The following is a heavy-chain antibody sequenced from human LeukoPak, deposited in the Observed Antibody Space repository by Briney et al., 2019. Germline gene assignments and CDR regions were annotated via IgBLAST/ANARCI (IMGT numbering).Heavy chain of an antibody. J-gene: IGHJ2*01. CDR2: IYTSGST. Sequence: PSETLSLTCTVSGGSISSYYWSWIRQPAGKGLEWIGRIYTSGSTNYNPSLKSRVTMSVDTSKNQFSLKLSSVTAADTAVYYCAGLYYGSGTSYWYFDLWGRGTLVTVSS. CDR3: AGLYYGSGTSYWYFDL. D-gene: IGHD3-10*01. CDR1: GGSISSYY. V-gene: IGHV4-4*07.